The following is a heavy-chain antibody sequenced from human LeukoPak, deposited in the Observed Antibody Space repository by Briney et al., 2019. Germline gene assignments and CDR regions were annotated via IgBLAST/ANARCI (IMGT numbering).Heavy chain of an antibody. Sequence: ASVKVSCKASGYTFTSYAMNWVRQAPGQGLEWMGWINTNTGNPTYAQGFTGRFVFSLDTSVSTAYLQISSLKAEDTAVYYCARDTYDILTGYYTRRLPPPAFDIWGQGTMVTVSS. CDR2: INTNTGNP. CDR1: GYTFTSYA. V-gene: IGHV7-4-1*02. CDR3: ARDTYDILTGYYTRRLPPPAFDI. J-gene: IGHJ3*02. D-gene: IGHD3-9*01.